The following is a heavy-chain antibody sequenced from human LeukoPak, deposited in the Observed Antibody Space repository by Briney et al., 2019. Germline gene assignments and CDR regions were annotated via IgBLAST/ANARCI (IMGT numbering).Heavy chain of an antibody. V-gene: IGHV4-34*01. J-gene: IGHJ4*02. CDR2: INHSGST. CDR1: GGSFSGYY. Sequence: SETLSLTCAVYGGSFSGYYWSWICQPPGKGLEWIGEINHSGSTNYNPSLKSRVTISVDTSKNQFSLKLSSVTAADTAVYYCARGLPYYYGSGSYYIHLKYYFDYWGQGTLVTVS. D-gene: IGHD3-10*01. CDR3: ARGLPYYYGSGSYYIHLKYYFDY.